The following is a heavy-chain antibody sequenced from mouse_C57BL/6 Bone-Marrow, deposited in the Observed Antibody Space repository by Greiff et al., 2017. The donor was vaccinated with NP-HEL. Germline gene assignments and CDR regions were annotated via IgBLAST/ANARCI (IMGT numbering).Heavy chain of an antibody. J-gene: IGHJ3*01. D-gene: IGHD1-1*01. CDR3: AIEASYGSSSWFAY. Sequence: EVKLVESGAELVKPGASVKLSCTASGFNIKDYYMHWVKQRTEQGLEWIGRIDPEDGETKYVPKFQGKATITADTSSNTAYLQLSSLTSEDTAVYYCAIEASYGSSSWFAYWGQGTLVTVSA. CDR2: IDPEDGET. CDR1: GFNIKDYY. V-gene: IGHV14-2*01.